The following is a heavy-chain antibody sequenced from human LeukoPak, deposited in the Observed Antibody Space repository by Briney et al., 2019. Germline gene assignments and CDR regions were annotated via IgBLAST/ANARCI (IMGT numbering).Heavy chain of an antibody. CDR2: ISRDGTYT. V-gene: IGHV3-30-3*01. J-gene: IGHJ4*02. Sequence: GSLRLSCAASGFIFSDYAMHWIRQAPGKGLNWVAVISRDGTYTNHADSVKGRFTISRDNAKNSLYLQMNSLRAEDTAVYYCANRFDYWGQGTLVTVSS. D-gene: IGHD2/OR15-2a*01. CDR3: ANRFDY. CDR1: GFIFSDYA.